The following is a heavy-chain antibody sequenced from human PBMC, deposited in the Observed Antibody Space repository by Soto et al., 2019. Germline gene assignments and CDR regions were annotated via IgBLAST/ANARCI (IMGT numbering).Heavy chain of an antibody. CDR3: AKDHSGGWWSHAFDI. CDR2: ISWNSGSI. V-gene: IGHV3-9*01. Sequence: EVQLVESGGGLVQPGRSLRLSCAASGFTFDDYAMHWVRQAPGKGLEWVSGISWNSGSIGYADSVKGRFTISRDNAKNSLYLQMNSLRAEDTALYYCAKDHSGGWWSHAFDIWGQGTMVTVSS. D-gene: IGHD6-19*01. CDR1: GFTFDDYA. J-gene: IGHJ3*02.